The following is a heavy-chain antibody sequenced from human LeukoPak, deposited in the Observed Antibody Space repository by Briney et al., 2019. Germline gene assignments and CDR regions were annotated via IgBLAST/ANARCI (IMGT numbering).Heavy chain of an antibody. Sequence: SETLSLTCAVSAGSISSSNWWTWVRQPPGKGLEWIGEIYHNGSTNYNPSLKSRVTVSLDTSKKQFSLKLSSVTAADTAVYYCARGSDTAMVSGYYMDVWGKGTTVTVSS. CDR3: ARGSDTAMVSGYYMDV. D-gene: IGHD5-18*01. CDR2: IYHNGST. J-gene: IGHJ6*03. V-gene: IGHV4-4*02. CDR1: AGSISSSNW.